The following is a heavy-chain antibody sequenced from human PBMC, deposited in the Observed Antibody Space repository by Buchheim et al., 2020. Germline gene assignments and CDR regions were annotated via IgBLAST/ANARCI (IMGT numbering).Heavy chain of an antibody. V-gene: IGHV4-34*01. Sequence: QVQLQQWGAGLLKPSETLSLTCAVYGGSFSGYYWSWIRQPPGKGMEWIGEITHSGSTSYNPSLKSRVTISVDTSKNQFSLKLSSVTAADTAVYYCARVTDYYGSGGYFEWGQGTL. D-gene: IGHD3-10*01. CDR1: GGSFSGYY. CDR2: ITHSGST. CDR3: ARVTDYYGSGGYFE. J-gene: IGHJ4*02.